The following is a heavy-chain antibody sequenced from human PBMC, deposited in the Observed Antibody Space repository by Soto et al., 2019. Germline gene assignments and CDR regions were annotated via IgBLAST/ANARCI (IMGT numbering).Heavy chain of an antibody. V-gene: IGHV4-39*02. CDR1: GDSISSSSYN. Sequence: QLQLQESGQGLVKTSETLSLTCPVSGDSISSSSYNWGWVRQPPGKGLEWIGSIYYSGSTFYNPSLKSRVTLSVDTSKNQFALKLTSVTAAVTAVYCCTGERYARSCYWGQGTLVTVSS. J-gene: IGHJ4*02. CDR2: IYYSGST. D-gene: IGHD2-8*01. CDR3: TGERYARSCY.